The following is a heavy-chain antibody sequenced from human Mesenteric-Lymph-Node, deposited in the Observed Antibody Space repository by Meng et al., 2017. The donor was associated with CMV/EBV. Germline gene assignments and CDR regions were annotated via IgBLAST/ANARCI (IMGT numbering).Heavy chain of an antibody. CDR1: GFTFSSYW. D-gene: IGHD3-3*01. CDR3: AKGELWSGYYYFDY. Sequence: GGSLRLSCAASGFTFSSYWMHWVRQAPGKGLVWVSGISWNSGSIGYADSVKGRFTISRDNAKNSLYLQMNSLRAEDTALYYCAKGELWSGYYYFDYWGQGTLVTVSS. CDR2: ISWNSGSI. V-gene: IGHV3-9*01. J-gene: IGHJ4*02.